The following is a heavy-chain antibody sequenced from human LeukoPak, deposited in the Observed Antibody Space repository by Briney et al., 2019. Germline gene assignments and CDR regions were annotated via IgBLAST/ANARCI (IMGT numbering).Heavy chain of an antibody. CDR1: GFTFSTYS. CDR2: ITSSSYM. CDR3: ARDLGGNSAY. J-gene: IGHJ4*02. V-gene: IGHV3-21*01. D-gene: IGHD4-23*01. Sequence: GGSLRLSCAVSGFTFSTYSMHWVRQAPGRGLEWASSITSSSYMYYADSVKGRFTISRDNAKNSLSLQMNSLRAEDTAVYYCARDLGGNSAYWGQGTLVTVSS.